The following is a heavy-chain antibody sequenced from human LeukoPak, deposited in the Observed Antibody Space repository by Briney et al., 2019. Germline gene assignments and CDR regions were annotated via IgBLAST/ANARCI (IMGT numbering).Heavy chain of an antibody. V-gene: IGHV3-48*02. CDR1: GFIFSTYS. D-gene: IGHD5-18*01. Sequence: GGSLRLCCAASGFIFSTYSINWVRQAPGKGLEWVSHISSSSGSIYYADSVKGRFSISRDNAKNSLYLQMNSLRDEDTAVYYCARGRIQPAGREYYFDYWGQGTLVTVSS. CDR3: ARGRIQPAGREYYFDY. CDR2: ISSSSGSI. J-gene: IGHJ4*02.